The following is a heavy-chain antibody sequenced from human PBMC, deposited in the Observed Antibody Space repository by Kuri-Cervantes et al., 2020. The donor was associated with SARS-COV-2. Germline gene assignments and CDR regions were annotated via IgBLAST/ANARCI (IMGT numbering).Heavy chain of an antibody. CDR1: GFTFSGYS. CDR3: AKDRRGSGPFDY. CDR2: IRYDGSNK. Sequence: GGSLRLSCAASGFTFSGYSMNWVRQAPGKGLEWVAFIRYDGSNKYYADSVKGRFTISRDNSKNTLYLQMNSLRAEDTAVYYCAKDRRGSGPFDYWGQGTLVTVSS. V-gene: IGHV3-30*02. J-gene: IGHJ4*02. D-gene: IGHD3-10*01.